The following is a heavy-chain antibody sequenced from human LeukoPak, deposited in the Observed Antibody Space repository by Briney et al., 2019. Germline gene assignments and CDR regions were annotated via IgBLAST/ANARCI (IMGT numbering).Heavy chain of an antibody. CDR2: IYYSGST. D-gene: IGHD6-13*01. J-gene: IGHJ4*02. V-gene: IGHV4-59*01. CDR1: GGSISSYY. Sequence: SETLSLTCTVSGGSISSYYWSWIRQPPGKGLEWIGYIYYSGSTNYNPSLKSRVTISVDTSKNQFSLKLSSVTAADTAVYYCARAYSQQQLLDYWGQGTLVTVSS. CDR3: ARAYSQQQLLDY.